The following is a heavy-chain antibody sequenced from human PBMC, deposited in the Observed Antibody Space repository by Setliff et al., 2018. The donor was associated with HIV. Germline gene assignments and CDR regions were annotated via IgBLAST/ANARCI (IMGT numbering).Heavy chain of an antibody. D-gene: IGHD2-15*01. CDR1: GFTFDSYS. J-gene: IGHJ6*03. V-gene: IGHV3-48*01. CDR2: ISGLGGGTI. CDR3: ARAGVVEGYYYYYYMDV. Sequence: PGESLTISCATSGFTFDSYSIIWVRQAPGKGLEWVSYISGLGGGTIYYADSVRGRFTISRDDAEKSVYLQMNSLRAEDTAVYYCARAGVVEGYYYYYYMDVWGKGTTVTVSS.